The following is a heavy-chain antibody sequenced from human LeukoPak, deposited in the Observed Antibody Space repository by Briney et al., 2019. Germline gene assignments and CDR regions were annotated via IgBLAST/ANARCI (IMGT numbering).Heavy chain of an antibody. CDR2: IFGSGGSA. J-gene: IGHJ4*02. V-gene: IGHV3-23*01. CDR1: GFTFNSYA. Sequence: PGGSLRLSCAASGFTFNSYAMYWVRQAPGKGLEWVSGIFGSGGSAHYADSVKGRFTTSRDNSKNTVYLQMNSLRAEDTAVYYCAKTTTGYSSGRYPGWPADYWGQGALVTVSS. CDR3: AKTTTGYSSGRYPGWPADY. D-gene: IGHD6-19*01.